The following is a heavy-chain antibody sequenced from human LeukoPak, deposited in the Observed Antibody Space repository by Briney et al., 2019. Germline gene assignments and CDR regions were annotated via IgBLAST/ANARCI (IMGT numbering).Heavy chain of an antibody. CDR3: AKWGDYDILTGYYDSDY. J-gene: IGHJ4*02. D-gene: IGHD3-9*01. CDR1: GFTFSSYG. V-gene: IGHV3-23*01. CDR2: IVGSGGST. Sequence: PGRSLRLSCAASGFTFSSYGMHWVRQAPGKGLEWVSAIVGSGGSTYYADSVKGRFTISRDNPKNTLYLQMNSLRAEDTAVYYCAKWGDYDILTGYYDSDYWGQGTLVTVSS.